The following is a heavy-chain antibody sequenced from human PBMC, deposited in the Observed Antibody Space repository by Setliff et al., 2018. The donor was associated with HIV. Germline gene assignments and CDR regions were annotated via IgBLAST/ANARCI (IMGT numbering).Heavy chain of an antibody. CDR1: GGSFSAYY. CDR2: IYHSGST. CDR3: ARRNSGWYDAFDI. J-gene: IGHJ3*02. D-gene: IGHD6-19*01. Sequence: SETLSLTCAVYGGSFSAYYWSWIRQPPGKGLEWIGSIYHSGSTYYNPSLKSRVTISVDTSKNQFSLKLSSVTAADTAVYHCARRNSGWYDAFDIWGQGTMVTVSS. V-gene: IGHV4-34*01.